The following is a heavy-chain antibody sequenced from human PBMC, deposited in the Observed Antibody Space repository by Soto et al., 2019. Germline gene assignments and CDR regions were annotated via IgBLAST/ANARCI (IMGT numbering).Heavy chain of an antibody. CDR3: AKDPNRYFDWFRSRYFRGVLDY. CDR1: GFTFSSYA. CDR2: ISGSGGST. V-gene: IGHV3-23*01. D-gene: IGHD3-9*01. J-gene: IGHJ4*02. Sequence: PGGSLRLSCAASGFTFSSYAMSWVRQAPGKGLEWVSAISGSGGSTYYADSVKGRFTISRDNSKNTLYLQMNSLRAEDTAVYYCAKDPNRYFDWFRSRYFRGVLDYSGQGSLVIVSS.